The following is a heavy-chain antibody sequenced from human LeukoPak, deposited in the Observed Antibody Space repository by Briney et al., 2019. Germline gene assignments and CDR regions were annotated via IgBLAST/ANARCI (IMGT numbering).Heavy chain of an antibody. V-gene: IGHV4-4*07. D-gene: IGHD3-22*01. CDR3: ARDPSYYYDSKNYFDY. CDR2: IYSDGST. Sequence: PSETLSLTCTVSGDSISYYYWSWIRQPAGKGLEWIGRIYSDGSTNYNPSLKSRVTMSLDTSKNQFSLKLSSVTAADTAVYYCARDPSYYYDSKNYFDYWGQGTLVTVSS. CDR1: GDSISYYY. J-gene: IGHJ4*02.